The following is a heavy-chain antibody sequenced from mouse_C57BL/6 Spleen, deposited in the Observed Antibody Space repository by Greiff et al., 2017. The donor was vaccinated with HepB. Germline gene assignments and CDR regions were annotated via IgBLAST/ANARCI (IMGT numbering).Heavy chain of an antibody. V-gene: IGHV5-17*01. D-gene: IGHD2-10*01. CDR2: ISSGSSTS. J-gene: IGHJ3*01. Sequence: EVKLMESGGGLVKPGGSLKLSCAASGFTFSDYGMHWVRQAPEKGLEWVAYISSGSSTSYYADTVKGRFTISRDNAKNTLFLQMTSLRSEDTAMYYCARPYPWFAYWGQGTLVTVSA. CDR1: GFTFSDYG. CDR3: ARPYPWFAY.